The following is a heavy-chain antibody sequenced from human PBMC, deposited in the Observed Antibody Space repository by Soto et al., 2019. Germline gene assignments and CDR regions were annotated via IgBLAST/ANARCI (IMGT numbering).Heavy chain of an antibody. V-gene: IGHV4-34*01. Sequence: SETLSLTCAVYGGSISSGGYYWSWIRQPPGKGLEWIGEINHSGSTNYNPSLKSRVTISVDTSKNQFSLKLSSVTAADTAVYYCARGTEYYYGSGSYYLSDPRYYYYYYMDVWGKGTTVTVS. CDR1: GGSISSGGYY. D-gene: IGHD3-10*01. J-gene: IGHJ6*03. CDR3: ARGTEYYYGSGSYYLSDPRYYYYYYMDV. CDR2: INHSGST.